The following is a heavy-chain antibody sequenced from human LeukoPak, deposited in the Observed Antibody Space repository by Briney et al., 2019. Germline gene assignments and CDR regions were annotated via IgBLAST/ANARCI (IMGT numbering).Heavy chain of an antibody. Sequence: SGPTLVKPTQTLTLTCTFSGFSLSASAVGVGWIRQPPGKALEWLALIYWNNNERYSPSLKSSLTITKHTSKNQVVLTMTNVDPLDTGTYYCARIWFGELFPFDYWGQGTLVTVSS. CDR3: ARIWFGELFPFDY. D-gene: IGHD3-10*01. CDR1: GFSLSASAVG. J-gene: IGHJ4*02. CDR2: IYWNNNE. V-gene: IGHV2-5*01.